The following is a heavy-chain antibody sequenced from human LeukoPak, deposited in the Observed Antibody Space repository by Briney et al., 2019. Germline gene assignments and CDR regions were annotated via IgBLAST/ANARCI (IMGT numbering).Heavy chain of an antibody. D-gene: IGHD6-13*01. Sequence: ASVTVSFKASGYTFTNYYMHWVGQAPGQGVEGMGVINPSGGSTSYAQKFQGRVTMTRDTSTSTVYMELSSLRSEDTAVYYCARDRIAAAGTGGLRYYYYYMDVWGKGTTVTISS. CDR2: INPSGGST. J-gene: IGHJ6*03. V-gene: IGHV1-46*01. CDR3: ARDRIAAAGTGGLRYYYYYMDV. CDR1: GYTFTNYY.